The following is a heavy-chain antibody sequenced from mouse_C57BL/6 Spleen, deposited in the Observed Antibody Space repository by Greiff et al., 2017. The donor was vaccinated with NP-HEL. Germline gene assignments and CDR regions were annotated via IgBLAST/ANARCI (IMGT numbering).Heavy chain of an antibody. Sequence: VQLQQPGTELVKPGASVKLSCKASGYTFTSYWMHWVKQRPGQGLEWIGNINPSNGGTNYNEKFKSKATLTVAKSSSTAYMQLSSLTSEDSAVYYCARYGYDDWYFDVWGTGTTVTVSS. D-gene: IGHD2-2*01. CDR3: ARYGYDDWYFDV. CDR1: GYTFTSYW. V-gene: IGHV1-53*01. CDR2: INPSNGGT. J-gene: IGHJ1*03.